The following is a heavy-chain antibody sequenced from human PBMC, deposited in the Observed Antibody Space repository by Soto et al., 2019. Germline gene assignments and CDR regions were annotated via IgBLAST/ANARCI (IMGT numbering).Heavy chain of an antibody. CDR3: ASAPYYYHTTGGPGGDYHYGLGV. CDR2: ISAYNGNT. D-gene: IGHD3-22*01. Sequence: ASVKVSCKASGYTFTSYGISWARQAPGQGLEWMGWISAYNGNTNSAQNLQGRVTMTTDTSTSTAYMELRSLRSDDTAVYYCASAPYYYHTTGGPGGDYHYGLGVWGQGTTVTVSS. V-gene: IGHV1-18*01. J-gene: IGHJ6*02. CDR1: GYTFTSYG.